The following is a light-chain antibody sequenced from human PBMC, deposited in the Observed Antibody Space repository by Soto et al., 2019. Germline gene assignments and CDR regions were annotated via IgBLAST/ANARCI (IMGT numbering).Light chain of an antibody. J-gene: IGKJ3*01. Sequence: DIQMTQSPSTLSASVGDRVTITCRASQSISNWLAWYQQKPGKAPQLLIYDASTLESGVPSRFSGSGSGTEFTLTITSLQPDDFAAFHCQQYNSSSFTFGPGTKVDL. V-gene: IGKV1-5*01. CDR3: QQYNSSSFT. CDR2: DAS. CDR1: QSISNW.